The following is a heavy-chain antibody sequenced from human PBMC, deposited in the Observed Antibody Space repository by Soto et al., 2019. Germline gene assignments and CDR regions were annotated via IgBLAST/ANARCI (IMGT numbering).Heavy chain of an antibody. V-gene: IGHV1-69*02. J-gene: IGHJ5*02. Sequence: QVQLVQSGAEVKKPGSSVKVSCEASGGTFSSYSFSWVRQAPGQGLEWMGRVIPILGMANYAQKFQGRVTITADKSTSTVYRELSSLRSEDTAVYYCARGGAVVVPGAVDRYNWFDPWGQGTLVTVSS. CDR3: ARGGAVVVPGAVDRYNWFDP. CDR1: GGTFSSYS. D-gene: IGHD2-2*01. CDR2: VIPILGMA.